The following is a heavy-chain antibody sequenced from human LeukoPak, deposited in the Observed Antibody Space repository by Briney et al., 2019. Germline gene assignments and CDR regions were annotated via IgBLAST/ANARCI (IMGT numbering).Heavy chain of an antibody. CDR2: ISYDGSNK. Sequence: GGSLTLSCAASGFTFSSYAMHWVRQAPGKGLEWVAVISYDGSNKYYADSVKGRFTISRDNSKNTLYLQMNSLRAEDTAVYYCARVETALIAAFDYWGQGTLVTVSS. J-gene: IGHJ4*02. D-gene: IGHD6-6*01. CDR3: ARVETALIAAFDY. V-gene: IGHV3-30*01. CDR1: GFTFSSYA.